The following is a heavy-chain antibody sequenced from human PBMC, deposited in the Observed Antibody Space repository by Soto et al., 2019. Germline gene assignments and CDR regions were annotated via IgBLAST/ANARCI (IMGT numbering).Heavy chain of an antibody. D-gene: IGHD3-22*01. CDR3: AIPKEPMIVVVIGFDY. Sequence: SVKVSCKASGGTFSSYAISWVRQAPGQGLEWMGGIIHIFGTANYAQKFQGRVTITADESTSTAYMELSSLRSEDTAVYYCAIPKEPMIVVVIGFDYWGQGTLVTVSS. V-gene: IGHV1-69*13. CDR2: IIHIFGTA. CDR1: GGTFSSYA. J-gene: IGHJ4*02.